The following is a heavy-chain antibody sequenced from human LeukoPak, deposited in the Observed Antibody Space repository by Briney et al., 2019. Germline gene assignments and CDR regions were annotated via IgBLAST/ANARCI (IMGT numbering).Heavy chain of an antibody. J-gene: IGHJ4*02. CDR1: GFTFSSYW. CDR3: ARDRSRCYY. CDR2: IKEDGSEK. V-gene: IGHV3-7*01. Sequence: GGSLRLSCAASGFTFSSYWMSWVRQAPGKGLEWVATIKEDGSEKYYVDSVKGRFTISRDNAKDSLYLQMNSLRAEDTAVYYCARDRSRCYYWGQGTLVTVSS.